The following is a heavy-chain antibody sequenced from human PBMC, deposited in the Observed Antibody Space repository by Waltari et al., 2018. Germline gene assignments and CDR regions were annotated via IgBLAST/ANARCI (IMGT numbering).Heavy chain of an antibody. CDR3: ASAIHGDAFDI. V-gene: IGHV4-34*01. Sequence: QVQLQQWGAGLLKPSETLSLTCAVYGGSFSGYYWSWIRQPPGKGLEWIGEINHSGSTNYNPSLKSRVTISVDTSKNQFSLQLNSVTPEDTAVYYCASAIHGDAFDIWGQGTMVTVSS. CDR2: INHSGST. J-gene: IGHJ3*02. CDR1: GGSFSGYY.